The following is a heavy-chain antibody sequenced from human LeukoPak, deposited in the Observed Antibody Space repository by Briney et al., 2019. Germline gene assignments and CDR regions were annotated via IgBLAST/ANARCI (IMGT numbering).Heavy chain of an antibody. CDR1: GGSISSYY. CDR3: ARQGNYYGSGSYYILYYYYMDA. J-gene: IGHJ6*03. Sequence: SETLSLTCTVSGGSISSYYWSWIRQPPGKGLEWIGYIYYSGSTYYNPSLKSRVTISVDTSKNQFSLKLSSVTAADTAVYYCARQGNYYGSGSYYILYYYYMDAWGKGTTVTVSS. CDR2: IYYSGST. D-gene: IGHD3-10*01. V-gene: IGHV4-59*08.